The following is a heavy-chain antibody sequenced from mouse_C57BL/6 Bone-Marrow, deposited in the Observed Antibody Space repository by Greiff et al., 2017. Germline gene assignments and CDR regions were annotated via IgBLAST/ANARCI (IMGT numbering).Heavy chain of an antibody. D-gene: IGHD1-1*01. J-gene: IGHJ4*01. Sequence: QVQLQQSGPGLVQPSQSLSITCTVSGFSLTSYGVHWVRQSPGKGLEWLGVIWSGGSTDYNAAFISRLSISKDNSKSQVFFKMNSLQADDTAIYYCASIYGSSFPYAMDYWGQGTSVTVSS. V-gene: IGHV2-2*01. CDR2: IWSGGST. CDR3: ASIYGSSFPYAMDY. CDR1: GFSLTSYG.